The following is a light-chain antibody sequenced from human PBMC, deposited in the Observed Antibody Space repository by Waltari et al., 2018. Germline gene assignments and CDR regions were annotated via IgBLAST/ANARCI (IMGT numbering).Light chain of an antibody. CDR3: YSAADNNRQV. Sequence: SYELTQPSSLSVSPGQTARITCSGNILAKRYAGWFQQKPGQAPVVVIYKDSERPSGIPERFSGSNSGTTVTLTISGAQVEDEADYYCYSAADNNRQVFGGGTKLTVL. CDR1: ILAKRY. V-gene: IGLV3-27*01. J-gene: IGLJ3*02. CDR2: KDS.